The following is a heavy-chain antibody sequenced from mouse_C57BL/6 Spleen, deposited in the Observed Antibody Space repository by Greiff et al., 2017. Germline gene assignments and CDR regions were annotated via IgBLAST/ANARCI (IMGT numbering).Heavy chain of an antibody. CDR3: ARGGDYEDWFAY. V-gene: IGHV5-4*01. J-gene: IGHJ3*01. D-gene: IGHD2-4*01. CDR2: LSDGGSYP. Sequence: LEWVTTLSDGGSYPYSPENVKGRFAISRDNAKNNLYLQMSHLKSEDTAMYYCARGGDYEDWFAYWGQGTLVTVSA.